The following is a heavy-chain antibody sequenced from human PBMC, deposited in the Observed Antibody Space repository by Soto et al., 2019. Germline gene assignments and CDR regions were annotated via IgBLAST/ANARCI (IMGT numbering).Heavy chain of an antibody. Sequence: AGGSLRLSCAASGFTFSSYSMNWVRQAPGKGLEWVSSISSSSSYIYYADSVKGRFTISRDNAKNSLYLQMNSLRAEDTAVYYCASGSSAYETSNYWGQGTLVTVSS. CDR1: GFTFSSYS. CDR2: ISSSSSYI. CDR3: ASGSSAYETSNY. J-gene: IGHJ4*02. V-gene: IGHV3-21*01. D-gene: IGHD2-2*01.